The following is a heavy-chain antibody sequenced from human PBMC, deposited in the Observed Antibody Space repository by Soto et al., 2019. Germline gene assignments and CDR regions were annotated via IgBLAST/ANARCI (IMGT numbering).Heavy chain of an antibody. J-gene: IGHJ4*02. D-gene: IGHD6-13*01. CDR3: AKDTSSSWYARLFDY. CDR2: ISYDGSNK. CDR1: GFTFSSYG. V-gene: IGHV3-30*18. Sequence: QVQLVESGGGVVQPGRSLRLSCAASGFTFSSYGMHWVRQAPGKGLEWVAVISYDGSNKYYADSVKGRFTISRDNSKNTLYLQMNSLRAEDTAVYYCAKDTSSSWYARLFDYWGQGTLVTVPS.